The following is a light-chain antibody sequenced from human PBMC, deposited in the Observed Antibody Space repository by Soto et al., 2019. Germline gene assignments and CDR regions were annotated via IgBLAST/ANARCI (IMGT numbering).Light chain of an antibody. V-gene: IGLV2-14*01. CDR2: SVS. CDR1: SSDIGTYEH. Sequence: QSVLAQPASVSGSPGQSITISCSGTSSDIGTYEHVAWFQQFPGKTPTLVIYSVSDRPSGVSYRFSGSKSGNTASLTISGLQADDEAEYYCSSYTVSRSYVFGTGTKVTVL. J-gene: IGLJ1*01. CDR3: SSYTVSRSYV.